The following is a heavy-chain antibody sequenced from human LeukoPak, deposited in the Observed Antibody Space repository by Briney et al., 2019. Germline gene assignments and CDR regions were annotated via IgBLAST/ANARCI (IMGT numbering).Heavy chain of an antibody. V-gene: IGHV3-11*04. CDR3: ARVMVRGVVDY. D-gene: IGHD3-10*01. J-gene: IGHJ4*02. CDR2: MSSRSGTT. Sequence: PGGSLRLSCAASGFTFSDYYMAWIRQAPGKGLEFISYMSSRSGTTLYANSVKGRFTISRDNAMNSLHLQMHSLTDEDTAEYYCARVMVRGVVDYWGQGTLVTVSS. CDR1: GFTFSDYY.